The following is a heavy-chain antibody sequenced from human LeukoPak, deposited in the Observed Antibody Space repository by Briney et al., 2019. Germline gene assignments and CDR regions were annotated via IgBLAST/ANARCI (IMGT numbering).Heavy chain of an antibody. Sequence: LETLSLTCTVSGGSISSSSYYWGWIRQPPGKGLEWIGSIYYSGSTYYNPSLKSRVTISVDTSKNQFSLKLSSVTAADTAVYYCARLGGSSWLQHWGQGTLVTVSS. V-gene: IGHV4-39*01. D-gene: IGHD6-13*01. J-gene: IGHJ1*01. CDR3: ARLGGSSWLQH. CDR1: GGSISSSSYY. CDR2: IYYSGST.